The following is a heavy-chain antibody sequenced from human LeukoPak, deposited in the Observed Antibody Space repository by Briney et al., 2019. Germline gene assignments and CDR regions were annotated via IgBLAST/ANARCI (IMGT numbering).Heavy chain of an antibody. CDR2: ISWNSGSI. CDR1: GFTLDDYA. D-gene: IGHD4-17*01. J-gene: IGHJ4*02. CDR3: AKGHDYEEGHGDY. V-gene: IGHV3-9*01. Sequence: GGSLRLSCAASGFTLDDYAMHWVRQAPGKGLEWVSGISWNSGSIGYADSVKGRFTISRDNAKNSLYLQMNSLRAEDTALYYCAKGHDYEEGHGDYWGQGTLVTVSS.